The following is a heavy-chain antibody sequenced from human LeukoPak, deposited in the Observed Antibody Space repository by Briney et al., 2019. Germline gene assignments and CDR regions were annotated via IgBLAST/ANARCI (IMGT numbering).Heavy chain of an antibody. CDR1: GYTFTSYG. CDR3: ARDRAMVRGVIITFPPDY. Sequence: ASVKVSCKASGYTFTSYGISWVRQAPGQGLEWMGWISAYNGNTNYAQKLQGRVTMTTDTSTSTAYMELRSLRSDDTAVYYCARDRAMVRGVIITFPPDYWGQGTPVTVSS. D-gene: IGHD3-10*01. CDR2: ISAYNGNT. J-gene: IGHJ4*02. V-gene: IGHV1-18*04.